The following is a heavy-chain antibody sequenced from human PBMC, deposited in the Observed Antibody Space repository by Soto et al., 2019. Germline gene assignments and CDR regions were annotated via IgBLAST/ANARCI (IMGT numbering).Heavy chain of an antibody. D-gene: IGHD6-13*01. CDR3: ARAYYYGRSWYNWLDP. CDR2: INPSGGST. J-gene: IGHJ5*02. Sequence: PSVKVSCKASGYTFTSYYMHWVRQAPGQGHEWMGIINPSGGSTSYAQKFQGRVTMTRDTSTSTVYMEMSSLRSEDTAVYYCARAYYYGRSWYNWLDPWGQGTLVTVTS. CDR1: GYTFTSYY. V-gene: IGHV1-46*01.